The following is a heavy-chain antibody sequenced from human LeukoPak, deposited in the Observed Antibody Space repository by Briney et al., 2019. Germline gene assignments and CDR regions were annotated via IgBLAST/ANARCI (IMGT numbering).Heavy chain of an antibody. CDR2: ISSGGIFK. CDR3: ARDRPSTVFGVADYSYMDV. J-gene: IGHJ6*03. V-gene: IGHV3-30*04. D-gene: IGHD3-3*01. Sequence: GGSLRLSCAASGFTCVSYAMHWVRQAPGKGLEWVAIISSGGIFKYYADSVKGRFTISRDNSKNALFLEMKSLRAEDTAVYSCARDRPSTVFGVADYSYMDVWGKGTTVTVSS. CDR1: GFTCVSYA.